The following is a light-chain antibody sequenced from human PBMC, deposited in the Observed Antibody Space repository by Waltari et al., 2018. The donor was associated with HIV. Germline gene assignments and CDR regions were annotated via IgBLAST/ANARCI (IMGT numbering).Light chain of an antibody. J-gene: IGLJ3*02. CDR1: SNDLGNHNL. Sequence: QSALTQPASVSGPLGQSVVISCTGTSNDLGNHNLVSWYQHHPGKVPRIIIYEVTKRPSGVSNRFSGSKSANTASLMISGLQAEDEADYYCSSYAGGHSWVFGGGTKLTVL. CDR3: SSYAGGHSWV. CDR2: EVT. V-gene: IGLV2-23*02.